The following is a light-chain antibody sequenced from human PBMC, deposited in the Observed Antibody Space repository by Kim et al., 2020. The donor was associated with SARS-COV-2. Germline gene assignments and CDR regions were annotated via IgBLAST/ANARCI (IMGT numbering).Light chain of an antibody. CDR2: DAS. CDR1: HDISNY. Sequence: DIQMTQSPSSLSASVGDRVTITCQASHDISNYLNWYQQKPGKAPKLLIYDASNLETGVPSRFSGSGSGTDFSFTISSLQPEDIATYYCQQFYDLFTFGPGTKVDIK. CDR3: QQFYDLFT. V-gene: IGKV1-33*01. J-gene: IGKJ3*01.